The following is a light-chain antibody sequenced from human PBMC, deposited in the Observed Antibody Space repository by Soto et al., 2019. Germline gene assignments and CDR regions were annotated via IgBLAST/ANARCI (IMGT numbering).Light chain of an antibody. CDR1: QSISRY. CDR2: DAS. Sequence: DIQMTQSPSSLSASVGDRVTITCRASQSISRYLNWYQQKPGKAPNLLIYDASSLESGVPSRFSGSGSGTEFTLTISSLQPDDFATYYCQQYNSYSFGQGTKVDIK. J-gene: IGKJ1*01. CDR3: QQYNSYS. V-gene: IGKV1-5*01.